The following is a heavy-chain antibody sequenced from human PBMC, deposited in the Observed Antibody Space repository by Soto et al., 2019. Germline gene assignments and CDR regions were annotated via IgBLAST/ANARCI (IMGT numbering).Heavy chain of an antibody. CDR3: AQDYGGRDY. CDR1: GFSLSTSGVG. CDR2: IYWDDDK. Sequence: QITLKESGPTLVKPTQTLTLTCTFSGFSLSTSGVGLGWIRQPPGKALEWLALIYWDDDKRYSPSLKSKLTITKDTSKNQVVLTMTNMDPVDTATDYCAQDYGGRDYWGQGTLVTVSS. D-gene: IGHD4-17*01. V-gene: IGHV2-5*02. J-gene: IGHJ4*02.